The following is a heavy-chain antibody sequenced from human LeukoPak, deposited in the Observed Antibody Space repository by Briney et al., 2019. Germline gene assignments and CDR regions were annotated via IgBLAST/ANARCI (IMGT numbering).Heavy chain of an antibody. CDR2: IYHSGST. CDR3: ARTRMITFGGAPDY. CDR1: GGSFSGYY. J-gene: IGHJ4*02. V-gene: IGHV4-38-2*01. D-gene: IGHD3-16*01. Sequence: SETLSLTCAVYGGSFSGYYWGWIRQPPGEGLEWIGSIYHSGSTYYNPSLKSRVTISVDTSKNQFSLKLSSVTAADTAVYYCARTRMITFGGAPDYWGQGTLVTVSS.